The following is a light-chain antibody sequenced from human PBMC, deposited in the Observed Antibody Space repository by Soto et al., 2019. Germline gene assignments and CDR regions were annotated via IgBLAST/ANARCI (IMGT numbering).Light chain of an antibody. CDR2: GNN. CDR1: SSNIGAGYD. Sequence: QSVLTQPPSVSGAPGQRVTLSCTGSSSNIGAGYDVHWYQQLPGTAPKLLIYGNNSRPSGVPDRFSGSKSGTLASLAITGHQAEDEADYYCQSYDTSPSVLFGGGTKVTVL. CDR3: QSYDTSPSVL. V-gene: IGLV1-40*01. J-gene: IGLJ2*01.